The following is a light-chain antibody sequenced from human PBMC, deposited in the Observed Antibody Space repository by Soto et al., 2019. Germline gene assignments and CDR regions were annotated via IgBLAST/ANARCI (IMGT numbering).Light chain of an antibody. Sequence: EIVLTQSPATLSLSPGESATLSCRASQNVGSYLAWYSQKPGQAPRLLIYDTSNRATGIPARFSGSGSGTDFTPTISSLEPEDFAVYYCQQRSNWPPNTFGQGTRLEIK. J-gene: IGKJ5*01. V-gene: IGKV3-11*01. CDR2: DTS. CDR3: QQRSNWPPNT. CDR1: QNVGSY.